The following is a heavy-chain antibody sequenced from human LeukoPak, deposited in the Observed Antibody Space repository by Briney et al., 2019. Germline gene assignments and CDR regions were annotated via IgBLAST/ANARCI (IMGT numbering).Heavy chain of an antibody. D-gene: IGHD3-22*01. CDR1: GGTFSSYA. J-gene: IGHJ4*02. Sequence: ASVKVSCKASGGTFSSYAISWVRQAPGQGLEWMGIINPSGGSTNYAQKFQGRVTMTRDTSTSTVYMELSSLRSEDTAVYYCARYPNYYDSSATGEDFDYWGQGTLVTVSS. CDR3: ARYPNYYDSSATGEDFDY. V-gene: IGHV1-46*01. CDR2: INPSGGST.